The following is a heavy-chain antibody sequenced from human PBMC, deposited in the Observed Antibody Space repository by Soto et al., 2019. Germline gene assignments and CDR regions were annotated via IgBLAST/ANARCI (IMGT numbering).Heavy chain of an antibody. Sequence: SETLSLTCTVSGGSISSYYWSWIRQPPGEGLEWIGYIYYSGSTNYNPSLKSRVTISVDTSKNQFSLKLSSVTAADTAVYYCAREEGVVVVAATRLRYFDLWGRGTLVTVSS. J-gene: IGHJ2*01. CDR3: AREEGVVVVAATRLRYFDL. CDR2: IYYSGST. D-gene: IGHD2-15*01. CDR1: GGSISSYY. V-gene: IGHV4-59*01.